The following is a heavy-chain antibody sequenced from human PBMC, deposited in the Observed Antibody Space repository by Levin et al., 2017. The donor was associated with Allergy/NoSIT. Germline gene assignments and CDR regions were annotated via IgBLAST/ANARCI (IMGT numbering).Heavy chain of an antibody. CDR2: ISSSSSYI. CDR1: GFTFSSYS. CDR3: ARVGGYYDSSGYYGLDY. J-gene: IGHJ4*02. Sequence: GESLKISCAASGFTFSSYSMNWVRQAPGKGLEWVSSISSSSSYIYYADSVKGRFTISRDNAKNSLYLQMNSLRAEDTAVYYCARVGGYYDSSGYYGLDYWGQGTLVTVSS. D-gene: IGHD3-22*01. V-gene: IGHV3-21*01.